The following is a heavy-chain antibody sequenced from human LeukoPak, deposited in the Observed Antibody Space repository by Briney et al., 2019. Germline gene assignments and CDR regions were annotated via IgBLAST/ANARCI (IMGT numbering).Heavy chain of an antibody. J-gene: IGHJ4*02. V-gene: IGHV3-64*01. CDR1: GFTVSRHA. Sequence: QAGTSLRLSCTATGFTVSRHAMHWVRQAPGKGLEYVSVISSNGGSTYYGNSVKGRFTISRDNPKNTLYLQMGSLRTEDMAVYYCAREAVGAAIDYWGQGTLVTVSS. D-gene: IGHD1-26*01. CDR2: ISSNGGST. CDR3: AREAVGAAIDY.